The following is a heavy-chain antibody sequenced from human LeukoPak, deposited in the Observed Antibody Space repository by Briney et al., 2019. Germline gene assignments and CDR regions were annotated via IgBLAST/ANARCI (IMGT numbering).Heavy chain of an antibody. V-gene: IGHV4-59*01. J-gene: IGHJ4*02. CDR3: VKHGSGWSFDY. CDR2: IQNTGGT. D-gene: IGHD6-19*01. CDR1: SASISSYY. Sequence: SETLSLTCTVSSASISSYYWGWIRQSPGKGLEWIGYIQNTGGTNYNPSLKSRVSISKDTSKNQFSLQLSSVTAADTAVYYCVKHGSGWSFDYWGLGTLATVSS.